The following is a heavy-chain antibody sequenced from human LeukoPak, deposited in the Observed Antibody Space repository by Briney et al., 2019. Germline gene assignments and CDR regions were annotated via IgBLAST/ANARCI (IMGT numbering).Heavy chain of an antibody. V-gene: IGHV3-21*01. J-gene: IGHJ5*02. D-gene: IGHD3-10*01. Sequence: GGSLRLSCAASGFSFSSYSMNWVRQAPGKGLGWVSSITTSSSYIYYADSVKGRFTISRDNAKNSLFLQMNSLRAEDTAVYYCATDLIHYYASGAKTWGQGTLVTVSS. CDR3: ATDLIHYYASGAKT. CDR2: ITTSSSYI. CDR1: GFSFSSYS.